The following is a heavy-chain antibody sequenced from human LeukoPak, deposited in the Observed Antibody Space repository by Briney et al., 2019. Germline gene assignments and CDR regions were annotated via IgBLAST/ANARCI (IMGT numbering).Heavy chain of an antibody. V-gene: IGHV3-74*01. J-gene: IGHJ4*02. D-gene: IGHD4-11*01. Sequence: GGSLRLSCAASGFTFSSYWMHWVRQAPGKGLVWVSRINSDGSSTSYADSVKGRFTISRDNSKNTLYLQMNSLRAEDTAVYYCAKDPAYSNYGGDYWGQGTLVTVSS. CDR3: AKDPAYSNYGGDY. CDR2: INSDGSST. CDR1: GFTFSSYW.